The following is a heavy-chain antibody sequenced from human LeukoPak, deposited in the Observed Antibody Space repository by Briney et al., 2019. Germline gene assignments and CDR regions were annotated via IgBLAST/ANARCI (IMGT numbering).Heavy chain of an antibody. CDR1: GGTFSSYG. Sequence: GASVKVSCKASGGTFSSYGVSWVRQAPGQGLEWMGGIIPIFRTATYAQKFRGRVTITADESMSTAYMELSSLRSEDTAVYYCARSQRAGYNVYHFDYRGQGTLVTVSS. CDR2: IIPIFRTA. CDR3: ARSQRAGYNVYHFDY. V-gene: IGHV1-69*13. J-gene: IGHJ4*02. D-gene: IGHD5-24*01.